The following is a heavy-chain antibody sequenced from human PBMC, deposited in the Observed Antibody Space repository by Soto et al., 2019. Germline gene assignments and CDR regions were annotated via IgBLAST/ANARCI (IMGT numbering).Heavy chain of an antibody. D-gene: IGHD1-1*01. Sequence: QVQLVQSGAEVKKPGSSVKVSCKASGGTFRTSAISWVRQAPGQGLEWVGGIMPVFRRPKYAQNFQDRVTITADEPTSKACMELSSLRSDDTAVYYCARDKDRLQLGVNYYYILDVWGQGTAVTVSS. CDR3: ARDKDRLQLGVNYYYILDV. V-gene: IGHV1-69*12. CDR1: GGTFRTSA. CDR2: IMPVFRRP. J-gene: IGHJ6*02.